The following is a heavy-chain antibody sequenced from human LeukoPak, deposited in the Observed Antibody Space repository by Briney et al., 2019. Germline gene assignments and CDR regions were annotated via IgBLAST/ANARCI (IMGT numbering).Heavy chain of an antibody. D-gene: IGHD5-24*01. CDR1: GFTFSTYA. CDR3: ARGRGPTQMTTINGGDY. J-gene: IGHJ4*02. CDR2: ISYAGNHK. Sequence: GRSLRLSCAASGFTFSTYAMHWVRQAPGKGLEWVAVISYAGNHKYYADSVKGRLTISRDNSKNTLYLQVNSLRVEDTAVYYCARGRGPTQMTTINGGDYWGQGTLVTVSS. V-gene: IGHV3-30-3*01.